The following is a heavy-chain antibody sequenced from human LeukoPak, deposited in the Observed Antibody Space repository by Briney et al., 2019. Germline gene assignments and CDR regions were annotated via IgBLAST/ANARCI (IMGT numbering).Heavy chain of an antibody. Sequence: ASVKVSCKASGYTFTSYDINWVRQATGQGPEWMGWMNPNSGNTGYAQKFQGRVTMTRNTSISTAYMELSSLRSEDTAVYYCARAAITMIVVVKRYYYYYMDVWGKGTTVTVSS. D-gene: IGHD3-22*01. CDR2: MNPNSGNT. CDR3: ARAAITMIVVVKRYYYYYMDV. J-gene: IGHJ6*03. V-gene: IGHV1-8*01. CDR1: GYTFTSYD.